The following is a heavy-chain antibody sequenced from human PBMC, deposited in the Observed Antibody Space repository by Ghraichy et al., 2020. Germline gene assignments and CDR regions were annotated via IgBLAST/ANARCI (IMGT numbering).Heavy chain of an antibody. CDR3: ARDGDWQPWWFDY. V-gene: IGHV4-34*01. J-gene: IGHJ4*02. D-gene: IGHD2-8*02. CDR2: INHSGST. CDR1: GGSFSGYY. Sequence: SETLSLTCAVYGGSFSGYYWSWIRQPPGKGLEWIGEINHSGSTNYNPSLKSRVTISVDTSKNQFSLKLSSVTAADTAVYYCARDGDWQPWWFDYWGQGTLVTVSS.